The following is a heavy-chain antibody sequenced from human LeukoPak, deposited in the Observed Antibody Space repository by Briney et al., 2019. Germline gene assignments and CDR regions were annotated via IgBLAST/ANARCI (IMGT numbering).Heavy chain of an antibody. D-gene: IGHD3-10*01. CDR1: GYTFTGYY. CDR3: ARVMLWFGESSNDAFDI. V-gene: IGHV1-2*02. J-gene: IGHJ3*02. Sequence: ASVKVSCKASGYTFTGYYMHWVRQAPGQGLEWMGWISPNSGGTNYAQKFQGRVTMTRDTSISTAYMELSRLRSDDTAVYYCARVMLWFGESSNDAFDIWGQGTMVTVSS. CDR2: ISPNSGGT.